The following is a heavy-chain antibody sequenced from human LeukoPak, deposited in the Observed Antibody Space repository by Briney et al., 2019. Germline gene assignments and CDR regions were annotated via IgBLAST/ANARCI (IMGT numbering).Heavy chain of an antibody. J-gene: IGHJ6*02. CDR1: GGTFSSYA. CDR2: IIPIFGTA. V-gene: IGHV1-69*13. Sequence: SVKVSCKASGGTFSSYAISWVRQAPGQGLERMGGIIPIFGTANYAQKFQGGVTITADESTSTAYMELSSLRSEDTAVYYCARAQGNYYYYGMDVWGQGTTVTVSS. CDR3: ARAQGNYYYYGMDV. D-gene: IGHD6-13*01.